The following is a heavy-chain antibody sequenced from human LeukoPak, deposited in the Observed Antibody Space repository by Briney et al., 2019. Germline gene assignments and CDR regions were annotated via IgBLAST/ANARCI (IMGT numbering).Heavy chain of an antibody. J-gene: IGHJ6*03. CDR3: ARVSGGYYYYYMDV. CDR1: GFTFDDYA. CDR2: ISWNSGSI. D-gene: IGHD3-10*01. V-gene: IGHV3-9*01. Sequence: GGSLRLSCAASGFTFDDYAMHWVRQVPGKGLEWVSGISWNSGSIGYADSVKGRFTISRDNAKNSLYLQMNSLRAEDTAVYYCARVSGGYYYYYMDVWGKGTTVTVSS.